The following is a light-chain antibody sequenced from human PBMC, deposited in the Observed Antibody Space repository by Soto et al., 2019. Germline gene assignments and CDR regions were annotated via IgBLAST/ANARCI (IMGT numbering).Light chain of an antibody. Sequence: EIVRTQSPATLSVSPGERATLSCRASQSVSSNLAWFRQKPGQPPRLLIYGASSRATGIPARISGSGSGTEFTLTISILQSEDFAVYYCQQYNSWPPLTFGGGTKVEIK. V-gene: IGKV3-15*01. J-gene: IGKJ4*01. CDR3: QQYNSWPPLT. CDR2: GAS. CDR1: QSVSSN.